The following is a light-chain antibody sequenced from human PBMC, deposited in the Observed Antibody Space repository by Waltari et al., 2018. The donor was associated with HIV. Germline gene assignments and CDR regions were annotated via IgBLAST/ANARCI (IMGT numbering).Light chain of an antibody. Sequence: SALTQPASVSGSPGQSITISCSGTSGEVGGYNFVSWYQKHPGKAPKLIIYNVSSRPSGVSIRFSGSRSANTASLTISGLQVEDEADYFCSSYTSSGPRYVLFGGGTRLTVL. CDR2: NVS. CDR1: SGEVGGYNF. J-gene: IGLJ2*01. V-gene: IGLV2-14*03. CDR3: SSYTSSGPRYVL.